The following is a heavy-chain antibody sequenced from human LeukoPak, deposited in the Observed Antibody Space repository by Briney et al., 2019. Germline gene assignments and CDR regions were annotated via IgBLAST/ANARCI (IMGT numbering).Heavy chain of an antibody. Sequence: SETLSLTCTVSGGSISSYYWSWIRQPAGTALEWIGRIYTSGTITYNPSLKSRVTMSVDTSKNQFSLKLSSVTAADTAVYYCARGSSSWYFSEYFQHWGQGTLVTVSS. D-gene: IGHD6-13*01. CDR1: GGSISSYY. CDR3: ARGSSSWYFSEYFQH. J-gene: IGHJ1*01. CDR2: IYTSGTI. V-gene: IGHV4-4*07.